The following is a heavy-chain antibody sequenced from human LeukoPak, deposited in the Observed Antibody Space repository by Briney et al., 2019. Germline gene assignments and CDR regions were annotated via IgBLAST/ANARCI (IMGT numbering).Heavy chain of an antibody. Sequence: PGGSLRLSCAASGFTFSSYGMHWVRQAPGKGLEWVAVISYDGSNKYYADSVKGRFTISRDNSKNTLYLQMNSLRAEDTAVYYCAKDLVSGDDYSNYPSAYYYGMDVWGQGTTVTVSS. D-gene: IGHD4-11*01. CDR2: ISYDGSNK. J-gene: IGHJ6*02. CDR1: GFTFSSYG. CDR3: AKDLVSGDDYSNYPSAYYYGMDV. V-gene: IGHV3-30*18.